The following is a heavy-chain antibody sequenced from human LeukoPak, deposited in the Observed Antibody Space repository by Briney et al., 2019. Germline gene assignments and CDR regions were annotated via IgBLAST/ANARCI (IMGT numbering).Heavy chain of an antibody. J-gene: IGHJ5*02. CDR2: INHSGST. D-gene: IGHD3-10*01. CDR1: GGSFSGYY. Sequence: SETLSLTCAVYGGSFSGYYWSWIRQPPGKGLEWIGEINHSGSTNYNPSLKSRVTISVDTSKNQFSLKLSSVTAADTAVYYCARVRMVRGFDPWGQGTLVTVSS. CDR3: ARVRMVRGFDP. V-gene: IGHV4-34*01.